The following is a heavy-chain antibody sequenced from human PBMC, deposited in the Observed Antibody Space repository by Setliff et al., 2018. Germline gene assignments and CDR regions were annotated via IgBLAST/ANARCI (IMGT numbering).Heavy chain of an antibody. V-gene: IGHV1-46*01. CDR3: ARELLFGGVIFGY. J-gene: IGHJ4*02. D-gene: IGHD3-3*01. CDR2: INPSGGFT. Sequence: SFNFSCKASGYTFTSYYMHWVRQAPGQGLEWMGIINPSGGFTSYAQKFQDRVTMTRDTSTSTVYMELSSLRSGDTAMYYCARELLFGGVIFGYWGQGTLVTVSS. CDR1: GYTFTSYY.